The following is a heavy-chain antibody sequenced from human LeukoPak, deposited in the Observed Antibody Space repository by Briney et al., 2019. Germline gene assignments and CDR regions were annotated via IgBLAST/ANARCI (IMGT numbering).Heavy chain of an antibody. V-gene: IGHV3-74*01. CDR2: MNSDGSSI. D-gene: IGHD6-13*01. CDR3: AGVSSSWAYFEG. J-gene: IGHJ4*02. CDR1: GFTFSSYW. Sequence: GGSLRLSCAASGFTFSSYWMHWVRQAPGKGLVWVSRMNSDGSSISYADSVKGRFTISRDNAKNTLYLQMNSLRAEDTAVYYCAGVSSSWAYFEGWGQGTLVTVSS.